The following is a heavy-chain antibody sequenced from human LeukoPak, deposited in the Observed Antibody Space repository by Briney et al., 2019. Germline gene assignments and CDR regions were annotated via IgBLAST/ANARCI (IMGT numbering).Heavy chain of an antibody. CDR3: ARDDYDSSGDDI. CDR1: GFTFSSYA. J-gene: IGHJ3*02. V-gene: IGHV3-30-3*01. D-gene: IGHD3-22*01. Sequence: GGSLRLSCAASGFTFSSYAMHWVRQAPGKGLEWVAVISYDGSNKYYADSVKGRFTISRDNSKNTLYLQMNSLRAEDTAVYYCARDDYDSSGDDIWGQGTMVTVSS. CDR2: ISYDGSNK.